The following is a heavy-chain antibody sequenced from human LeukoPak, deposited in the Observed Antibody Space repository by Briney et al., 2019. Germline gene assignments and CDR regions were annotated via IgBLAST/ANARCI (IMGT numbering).Heavy chain of an antibody. D-gene: IGHD6-6*01. CDR3: ARGRDIAARPDYFDY. V-gene: IGHV3-48*03. CDR2: ISSSGSTI. Sequence: GGPLRLSCAASGFTFSSYEMNWVRQAPGKGLEWVSYISSSGSTIYYADSVKGRFTISRDNAKNSLYLQMNSLRAEDTAVYYCARGRDIAARPDYFDYWGQGTLVTVSS. J-gene: IGHJ4*02. CDR1: GFTFSSYE.